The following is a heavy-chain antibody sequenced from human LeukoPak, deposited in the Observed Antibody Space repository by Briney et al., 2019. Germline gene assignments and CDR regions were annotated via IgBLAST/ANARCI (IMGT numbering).Heavy chain of an antibody. CDR3: AKGVGSGSYYNSY. D-gene: IGHD3-10*01. CDR1: GGSFSGYY. V-gene: IGHV4-34*01. CDR2: INRGGDT. Sequence: MTSGTLSLTCAVYGGSFSGYYWGWIRQPPGKGLEWIGEINRGGDTNYNPSLKSRVTISVDTSKNQFSLKLTSVTAADTAMYYCAKGVGSGSYYNSYWGQGTLVTVSS. J-gene: IGHJ4*02.